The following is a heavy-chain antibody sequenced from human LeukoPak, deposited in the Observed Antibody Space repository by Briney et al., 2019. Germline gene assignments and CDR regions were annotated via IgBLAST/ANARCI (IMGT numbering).Heavy chain of an antibody. D-gene: IGHD6-19*01. Sequence: PGGSLILSCAASGFIFSNYAMSWVRQVQGRGLEWVSTISSRGDSTYVADSVKGRFTISRDNSKNSLYLQMNTVRAEDTAVYYCVKGPRPDITVAHTVENWGQGTLVTVSS. CDR2: ISSRGDST. V-gene: IGHV3-23*01. CDR3: VKGPRPDITVAHTVEN. J-gene: IGHJ4*02. CDR1: GFIFSNYA.